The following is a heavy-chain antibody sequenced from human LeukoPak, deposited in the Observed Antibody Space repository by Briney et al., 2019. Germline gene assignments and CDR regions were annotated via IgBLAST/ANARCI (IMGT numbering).Heavy chain of an antibody. Sequence: PGGSLRLSCAASGFTFDDYAMHWVRQAPGKGLEWVSGISWNSGSIGYADSVKGRFTISRDNAKNSLYLQMNSLRAEDTAVYYCARGPNSYGAYYYYYYMDVWGKGTTVTVSS. J-gene: IGHJ6*03. V-gene: IGHV3-9*01. CDR3: ARGPNSYGAYYYYYYMDV. CDR1: GFTFDDYA. CDR2: ISWNSGSI. D-gene: IGHD5-18*01.